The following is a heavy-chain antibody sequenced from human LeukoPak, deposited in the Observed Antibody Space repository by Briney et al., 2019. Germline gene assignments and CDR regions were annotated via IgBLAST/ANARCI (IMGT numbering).Heavy chain of an antibody. J-gene: IGHJ4*02. D-gene: IGHD2-2*01. CDR1: GYTFTSYG. CDR2: ISACNGNT. Sequence: ASVKVSCKASGYTFTSYGISWVRQAPGQGLEWMGWISACNGNTNYAQKLQGRVTMTTDTSTSTAYMELRSLRSDDTAMYYCARESSSCCGSDYWGQGTLVTVSS. CDR3: ARESSSCCGSDY. V-gene: IGHV1-18*01.